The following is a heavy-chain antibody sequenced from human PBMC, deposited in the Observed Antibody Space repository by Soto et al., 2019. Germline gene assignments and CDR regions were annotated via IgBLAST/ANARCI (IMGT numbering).Heavy chain of an antibody. CDR1: GGSVSSGSYY. CDR2: INYSGNI. D-gene: IGHD3-22*01. CDR3: ARDVGDDSRGYYTTFIDY. V-gene: IGHV4-61*01. J-gene: IGHJ4*02. Sequence: KTSETLSLTCTVSGGSVSSGSYYWSWIRQPPGKGLEWIGYINYSGNIKYNPSLKNGVTISVDTSKNQFSLKLSSVTAADTALYYCARDVGDDSRGYYTTFIDYWGQGTLVTVSS.